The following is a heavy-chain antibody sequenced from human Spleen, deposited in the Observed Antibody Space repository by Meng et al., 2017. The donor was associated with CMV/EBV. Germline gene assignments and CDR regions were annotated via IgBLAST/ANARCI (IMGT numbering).Heavy chain of an antibody. CDR1: GGSISSGSYY. CDR2: IYTSGST. V-gene: IGHV4-61*02. CDR3: ARERRWELPDWYFDL. Sequence: QVQLRGPGQGLVKPSQTLSLTCTVSGGSISSGSYYWSWIRQPAGKGLEWIGRIYTSGSTNYNPSLKSRVTISVDTSKNQFSLKLSSVTAADTAVYYCARERRWELPDWYFDLWGRGTLVTVSS. D-gene: IGHD1-26*01. J-gene: IGHJ2*01.